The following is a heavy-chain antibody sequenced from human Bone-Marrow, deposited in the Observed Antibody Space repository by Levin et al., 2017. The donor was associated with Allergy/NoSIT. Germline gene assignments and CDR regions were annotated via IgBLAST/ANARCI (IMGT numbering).Heavy chain of an antibody. CDR2: ISGSGGST. V-gene: IGHV3-23*01. CDR1: GFTFSSYA. D-gene: IGHD1-1*01. CDR3: AKDRGTGTTPPAGYDYMDV. Sequence: GESLKISCAASGFTFSSYAMSWVRQAPGKGLEWVSAISGSGGSTYYADSVKGRFTISRDNSKNTLYLQMNSLRAEDTAVYYCAKDRGTGTTPPAGYDYMDVWGKGTTVTVSS. J-gene: IGHJ6*03.